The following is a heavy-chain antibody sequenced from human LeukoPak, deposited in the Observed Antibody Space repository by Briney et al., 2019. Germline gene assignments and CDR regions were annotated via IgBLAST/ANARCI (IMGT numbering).Heavy chain of an antibody. J-gene: IGHJ5*02. CDR3: AREWGLLRRHRGWFDP. V-gene: IGHV4-39*07. D-gene: IGHD1-26*01. CDR1: GGSISSSSYY. CDR2: IYYSGST. Sequence: SETLSLTCTVSGGSISSSSYYWGWIRQPPGKGLEWIGSIYYSGSTYYNPSLKSRVTISVDTSKNQFSLKLSSVTAADTAVYYCAREWGLLRRHRGWFDPWGQGTLVTVSS.